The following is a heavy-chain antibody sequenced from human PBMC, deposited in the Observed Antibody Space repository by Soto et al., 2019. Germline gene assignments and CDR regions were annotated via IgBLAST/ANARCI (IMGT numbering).Heavy chain of an antibody. CDR3: ARDENYYGSGDY. Sequence: NPSETLSLTCTVSGGSVSSGSYYWSWIRQPPGKGLEWIGYIYYSGSTNYNPSLKSRVTISVDTSKNQFSLKLSSVTAADTAVYYCARDENYYGSGDYWGQGTLVTAPQ. J-gene: IGHJ4*02. D-gene: IGHD3-10*01. V-gene: IGHV4-61*01. CDR1: GGSVSSGSYY. CDR2: IYYSGST.